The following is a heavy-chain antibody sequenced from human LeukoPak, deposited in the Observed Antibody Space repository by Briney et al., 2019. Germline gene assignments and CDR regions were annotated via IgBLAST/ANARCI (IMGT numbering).Heavy chain of an antibody. V-gene: IGHV4-59*01. CDR1: GGSISSYY. Sequence: SETLSLTCTVSGGSISSYYWSWIRQPPGKGLEWIGYIYYSGSTNYNPSLESRVTISVDTSKNQFSLKLSSVTAADTAVYYCARDRPGGSSLDYWGQGILVTVSS. J-gene: IGHJ4*02. D-gene: IGHD6-13*01. CDR3: ARDRPGGSSLDY. CDR2: IYYSGST.